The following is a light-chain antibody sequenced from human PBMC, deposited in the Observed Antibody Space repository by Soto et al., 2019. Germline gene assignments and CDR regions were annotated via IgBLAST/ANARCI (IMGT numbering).Light chain of an antibody. V-gene: IGLV3-1*01. J-gene: IGLJ2*01. CDR1: KLGDKY. Sequence: SYELTQPPSVSVSPGQTASITCSGDKLGDKYAFWYQQKPGQSPVLVIYQDTKRPSGIPERFSGSNSGNTVTLTISGTQAMDEADYYCQAWDSSTAVFGGGTKVTVL. CDR3: QAWDSSTAV. CDR2: QDT.